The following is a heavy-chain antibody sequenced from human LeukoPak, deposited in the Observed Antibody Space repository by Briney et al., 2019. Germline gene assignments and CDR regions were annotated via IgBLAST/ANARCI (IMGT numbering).Heavy chain of an antibody. V-gene: IGHV3-30*18. CDR2: ISYHGSNQ. CDR1: GFTFSNYG. J-gene: IGHJ4*02. D-gene: IGHD6-13*01. CDR3: TKVGSNWQTSAVYLPGDY. Sequence: PGGFLRLSCAASGFTFSNYGMHWVHQTPGKGLEWVAVISYHGSNQYYIDSVKGRFTISRDNSKNTLYLQMNSLRAEDTDVYYCTKVGSNWQTSAVYLPGDYWGQGTLVSVSS.